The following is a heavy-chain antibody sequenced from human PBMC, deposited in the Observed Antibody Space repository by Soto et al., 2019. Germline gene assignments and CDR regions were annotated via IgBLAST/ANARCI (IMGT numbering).Heavy chain of an antibody. D-gene: IGHD1-26*01. J-gene: IGHJ6*02. CDR1: GFTFDDYA. CDR2: ISGDGGST. Sequence: GGSLRLSCAASGFTFDDYAMHWVRQAPGKGLEWVSLISGDGGSTYYADSVKGRFTISRDNSKNSLYLQMNSLRTEDTALYYCAKDSFPGGSGSSYYDGLDVWGQGTMVTVSS. CDR3: AKDSFPGGSGSSYYDGLDV. V-gene: IGHV3-43*02.